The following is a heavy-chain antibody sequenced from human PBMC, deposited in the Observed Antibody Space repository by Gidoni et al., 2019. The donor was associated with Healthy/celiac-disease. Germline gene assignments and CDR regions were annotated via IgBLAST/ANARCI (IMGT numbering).Heavy chain of an antibody. Sequence: QVQLVQSGAEVKKPGASVKVSCKASGYTFTSDYMHWVRQAPGQGLEWMGIINPSGGSTSYAQKFQGRVTMTRDTSTSTVYMELSSLRSEDTAVYYCASSYYYDSSGYYYYYYYGMDVWGQGTTVTVSS. J-gene: IGHJ6*02. CDR1: GYTFTSDY. V-gene: IGHV1-46*03. CDR2: INPSGGST. D-gene: IGHD3-22*01. CDR3: ASSYYYDSSGYYYYYYYGMDV.